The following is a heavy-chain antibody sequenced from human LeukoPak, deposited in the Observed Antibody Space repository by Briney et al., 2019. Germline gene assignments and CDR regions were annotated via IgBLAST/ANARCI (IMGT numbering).Heavy chain of an antibody. CDR2: ISWNSGSI. CDR3: AKEGGYCSSTSCHNWFDP. D-gene: IGHD2-2*01. CDR1: GFTFDDYA. V-gene: IGHV3-9*01. Sequence: GRSLRLSCAASGFTFDDYAMHWVRQAPGKGLEWVSGISWNSGSIGYADSVKGRFTISRDNAKNSLYLQMNSLRAEDTALYYCAKEGGYCSSTSCHNWFDPWGQGTLVTVSS. J-gene: IGHJ5*02.